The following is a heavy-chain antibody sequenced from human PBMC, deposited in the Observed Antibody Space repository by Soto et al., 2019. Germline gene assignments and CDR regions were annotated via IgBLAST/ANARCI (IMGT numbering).Heavy chain of an antibody. D-gene: IGHD5-12*01. CDR3: ARGQEGVVATH. J-gene: IGHJ4*02. CDR1: GGSLSGYY. CDR2: VKDGGHT. V-gene: IGHV4-34*01. Sequence: QVQLQQWGAGLLKPSETLSLNCAVTGGSLSGYYWSWIRQPPGKGLEWIGEVKDGGHTNYSPSLRGRVPISSDTSNNQFSLRLNSVTAADTGVYYCARGQEGVVATHWAQGSLVTVSS.